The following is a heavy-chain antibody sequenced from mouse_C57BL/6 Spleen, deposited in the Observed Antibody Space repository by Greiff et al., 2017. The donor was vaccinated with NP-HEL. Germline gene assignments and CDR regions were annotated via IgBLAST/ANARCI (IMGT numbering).Heavy chain of an antibody. CDR2: IWRGGST. Sequence: QVHVKQSGPGLVQPSQSLSITCTVSGFSLTSYGVHWVRQSPGKGLEWLGVIWRGGSTDYNAAFMSRLSITKDNSKSQVFFKMNSLQADDTAIYYCAKGGITKYYAMDYWGQGTSVTVSS. V-gene: IGHV2-5*01. J-gene: IGHJ4*01. CDR1: GFSLTSYG. CDR3: AKGGITKYYAMDY. D-gene: IGHD2-4*01.